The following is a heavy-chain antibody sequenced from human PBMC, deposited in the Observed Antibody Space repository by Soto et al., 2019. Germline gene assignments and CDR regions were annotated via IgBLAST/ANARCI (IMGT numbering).Heavy chain of an antibody. CDR3: AKGIGVEVASVGAY. CDR2: VTGSGDRT. V-gene: IGHV3-23*01. CDR1: GFSFSSYA. J-gene: IGHJ4*02. Sequence: EVQLLESGGGLVQPGGSLRLSCAASGFSFSSYAMTWVRQAPGKGLEWVSTVTGSGDRTNYADSVKGRFTISRDNGKNTLYLQMNNLGGEDTAVYYCAKGIGVEVASVGAYWGQGTLVTVSS. D-gene: IGHD1-26*01.